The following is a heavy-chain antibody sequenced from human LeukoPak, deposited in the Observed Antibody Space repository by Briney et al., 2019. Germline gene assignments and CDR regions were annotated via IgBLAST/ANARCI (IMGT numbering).Heavy chain of an antibody. Sequence: GGSLRLSCSTSGFTFSTYAMSWVRQAPGRGLEWVSTISGSGGSTYYADSVKGRFTISRDNSKNTLCLQMNSLRVDDTAVYYCAIDVPLGGVDVTGSGRDQWGQGILVTVSS. J-gene: IGHJ4*02. V-gene: IGHV3-23*01. CDR3: AIDVPLGGVDVTGSGRDQ. CDR2: ISGSGGST. CDR1: GFTFSTYA. D-gene: IGHD3-10*01.